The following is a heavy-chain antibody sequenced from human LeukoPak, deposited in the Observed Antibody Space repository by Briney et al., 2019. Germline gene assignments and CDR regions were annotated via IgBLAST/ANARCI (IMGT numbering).Heavy chain of an antibody. CDR1: GGSISDSSSY. J-gene: IGHJ4*02. V-gene: IGHV4-39*01. CDR2: IYYSGST. D-gene: IGHD2/OR15-2a*01. Sequence: PSETLSLTCIVSGGSISDSSSYWGWIRQPPGKGLEWIASIYYSGSTYYNPSLKSRVTISIDTSKSQFSLKLNSVTAVDTAVYYCARRNYYFDYWGQGTLVTVSS. CDR3: ARRNYYFDY.